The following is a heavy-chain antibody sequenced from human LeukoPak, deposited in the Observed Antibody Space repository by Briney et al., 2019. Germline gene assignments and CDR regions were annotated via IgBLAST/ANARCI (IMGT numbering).Heavy chain of an antibody. CDR2: ISSSSSYI. CDR3: ARDGDTAMVTNYYYYYMDV. Sequence: GGSLRLSCAASGFTFSSYSMNWVRQAPGKGLEWVSSISSSSSYIYYADSVKGRFTISRDNAKNSLYLQMNNLRAEDTAVYYCARDGDTAMVTNYYYYYMDVWGKGTTVTVSS. D-gene: IGHD5-18*01. V-gene: IGHV3-21*01. J-gene: IGHJ6*03. CDR1: GFTFSSYS.